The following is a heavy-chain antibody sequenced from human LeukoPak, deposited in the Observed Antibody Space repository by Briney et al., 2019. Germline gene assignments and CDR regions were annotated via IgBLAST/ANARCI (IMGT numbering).Heavy chain of an antibody. D-gene: IGHD3-9*01. Sequence: GGSLTLSCAASGFSLSNYWMNCVRQAPGKGLEWVANIKQDGSEKNYVDSVKGRFSISRDNAKNSLILQMNSLRDEDTAVYYCARGDWAPFDSWGQGTPVSVSS. CDR1: GFSLSNYW. V-gene: IGHV3-7*01. J-gene: IGHJ4*02. CDR3: ARGDWAPFDS. CDR2: IKQDGSEK.